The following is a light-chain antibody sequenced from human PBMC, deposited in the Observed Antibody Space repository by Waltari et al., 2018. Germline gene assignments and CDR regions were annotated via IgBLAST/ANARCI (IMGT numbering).Light chain of an antibody. CDR1: SSDLGGYNF. J-gene: IGLJ2*01. Sequence: QSALTQPASVSGSPGPSITISCTGTSSDLGGYNFVSWYQQHPGKAPKVLIYEGTKRPSGISNRFSGSKSGNTASLTISGLQAEDEADYYCCSYAGRITFVVFGGGTKLTVL. CDR3: CSYAGRITFVV. CDR2: EGT. V-gene: IGLV2-23*01.